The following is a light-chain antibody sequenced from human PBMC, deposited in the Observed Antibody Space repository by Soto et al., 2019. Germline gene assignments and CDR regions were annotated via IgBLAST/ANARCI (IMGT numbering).Light chain of an antibody. V-gene: IGKV1-5*01. CDR3: QQHNSYPWT. CDR1: QTISSW. CDR2: DAS. J-gene: IGKJ1*01. Sequence: DIQMTQSPSTLSASVEDRVTISCRDSQTISSWLAWYQQKPGKAPKLLIYDASTLESGVPSRFSGSGSGTVFTLTISSLQRDDFATYYCQQHNSYPWTFGKGTQVEIK.